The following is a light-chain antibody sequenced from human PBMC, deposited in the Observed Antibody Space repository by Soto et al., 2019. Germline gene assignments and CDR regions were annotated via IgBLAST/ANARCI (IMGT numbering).Light chain of an antibody. V-gene: IGLV2-14*03. J-gene: IGLJ2*01. CDR3: SSYTASGTHVL. CDR1: SSDVGGYNY. Sequence: QSPLTQPASVSGSPGQSITISCAGTSSDVGGYNYVAWYQRHPGKAPKLIIYNVNDRPSWVSDRFSGSKSGNTASLTISGLQAEDEADYLCSSYTASGTHVLFGGGTKLTVL. CDR2: NVN.